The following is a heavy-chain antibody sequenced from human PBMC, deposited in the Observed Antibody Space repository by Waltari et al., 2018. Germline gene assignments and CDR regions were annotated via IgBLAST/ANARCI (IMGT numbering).Heavy chain of an antibody. J-gene: IGHJ6*02. Sequence: QVQLVQSGSELKKPGASVKVSCKASGYTFTSYAMNWVRQAPGQGLEWMGWINTNTGNPTYAQGFTGRFVFSLDTSVSTAYLQISSLKAEDTAVYYCARDWDWGGSYWALYYYYGMDVWGQGTTVTVSS. V-gene: IGHV7-4-1*02. CDR1: GYTFTSYA. CDR3: ARDWDWGGSYWALYYYYGMDV. D-gene: IGHD1-26*01. CDR2: INTNTGNP.